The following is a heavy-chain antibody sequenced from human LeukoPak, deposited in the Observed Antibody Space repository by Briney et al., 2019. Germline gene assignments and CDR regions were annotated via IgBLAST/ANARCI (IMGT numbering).Heavy chain of an antibody. J-gene: IGHJ3*01. V-gene: IGHV4-34*01. D-gene: IGHD3-10*01. Sequence: SETLSLTCAVYGGSFSGYYWSWIRQPPGKGLEWIGEINHSGSTNYNPSLKSRVTISVDTSKNQFSLRLSSVTAADTAVYYCARPILLYFGETHGAFDVWGQGTMVTVSS. CDR2: INHSGST. CDR1: GGSFSGYY. CDR3: ARPILLYFGETHGAFDV.